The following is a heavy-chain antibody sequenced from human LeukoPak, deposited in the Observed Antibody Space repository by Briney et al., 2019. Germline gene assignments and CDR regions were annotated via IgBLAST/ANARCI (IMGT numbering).Heavy chain of an antibody. J-gene: IGHJ1*01. CDR1: GGSISSYY. CDR3: ARSGSGYYYVLSYFQH. D-gene: IGHD3-22*01. CDR2: IYTSGST. V-gene: IGHV4-4*07. Sequence: SETLSLTCTVSGGSISSYYWSWIRQPAGKGLEWIGRIYTSGSTNYNPSLKSRVTMSVDTSKNQFSLKLSSVTAADTAVYYCARSGSGYYYVLSYFQHWGQGTLVTVSS.